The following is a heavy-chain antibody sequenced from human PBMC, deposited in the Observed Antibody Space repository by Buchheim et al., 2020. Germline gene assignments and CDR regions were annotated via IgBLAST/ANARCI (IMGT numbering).Heavy chain of an antibody. J-gene: IGHJ4*02. CDR3: ARDHFDSGAYYFDY. CDR2: IYNTGST. V-gene: IGHV4-61*03. Sequence: QVQLQESGPGLVKPSETLSLTCIVSGGSVSSGSYYWSWIRQPPGKGLEWIGYIYNTGSTYYNPSLTRRVTISVDTSKNHFSLKLSSVTAADTAVYYCARDHFDSGAYYFDYWGQGTL. D-gene: IGHD3-22*01. CDR1: GGSVSSGSYY.